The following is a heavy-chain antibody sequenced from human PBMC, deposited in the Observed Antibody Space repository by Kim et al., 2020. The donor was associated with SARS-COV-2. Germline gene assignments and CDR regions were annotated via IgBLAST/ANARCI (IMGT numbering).Heavy chain of an antibody. CDR1: GFTFSNFW. Sequence: GGSLRLSCAASGFTFSNFWMHWVRQVPGKGLVWVSSINRDGSSTTYADSVKGRFTISRDNAKNRLYLQMNSLRAEDTAIYYCARLPRERSVLDFGYWGQGNLVTVSS. CDR3: ARLPRERSVLDFGY. CDR2: INRDGSST. V-gene: IGHV3-74*01. D-gene: IGHD2-8*02. J-gene: IGHJ4*02.